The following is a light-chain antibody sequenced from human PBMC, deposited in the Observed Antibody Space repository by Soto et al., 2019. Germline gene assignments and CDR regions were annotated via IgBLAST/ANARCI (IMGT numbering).Light chain of an antibody. CDR1: QSVDSST. V-gene: IGKV3-20*01. CDR3: QHFDDSLT. CDR2: GAS. J-gene: IGKJ4*01. Sequence: EVVLTQSPGTLSLSPGERGTLSCRASQSVDSSTLAWYQQKPGQAPRLLISGASKRATGTPDRFSGSGSGTDFTLTISRLEPEDFAVHYCQHFDDSLTFGGGTKVEIK.